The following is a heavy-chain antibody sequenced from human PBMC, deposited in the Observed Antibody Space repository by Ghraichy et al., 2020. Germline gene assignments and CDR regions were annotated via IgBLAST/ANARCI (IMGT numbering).Heavy chain of an antibody. D-gene: IGHD3-3*01. J-gene: IGHJ5*02. V-gene: IGHV4-39*07. CDR3: ARDWTGFWSGYSSWFDP. CDR1: GGSISSSSYY. CDR2: IYYSGST. Sequence: SETLSLTCTVSGGSISSSSYYWGWIRQPPGKGLEWIGSIYYSGSTYYNPSLKSRVTISVDTSKNQFSLKLSSVTAADTAVYYCARDWTGFWSGYSSWFDPWGQGTLVTVSS.